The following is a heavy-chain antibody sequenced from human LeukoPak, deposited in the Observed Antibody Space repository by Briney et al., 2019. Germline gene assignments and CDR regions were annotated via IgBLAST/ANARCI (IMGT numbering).Heavy chain of an antibody. CDR2: ISSSSTI. CDR3: ASARPLWFGSD. D-gene: IGHD3-10*01. Sequence: GGSLRLSCAASGFTFSSYSMNWVRQAPGKGLEWVSYISSSSTIYYADSVKGRFTNSRDNAKNSLYLQMNSLRDEDTAVYYCASARPLWFGSDWGQGTLVTVSS. V-gene: IGHV3-48*02. J-gene: IGHJ4*02. CDR1: GFTFSSYS.